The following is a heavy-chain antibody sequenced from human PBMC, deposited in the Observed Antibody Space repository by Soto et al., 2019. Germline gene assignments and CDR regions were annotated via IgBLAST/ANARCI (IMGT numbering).Heavy chain of an antibody. CDR1: GFTVSNDF. V-gene: IGHV3-53*02. D-gene: IGHD3-16*01. J-gene: IGHJ4*02. Sequence: VQLVESGGGLIQAGGSLRLSCAVSGFTVSNDFMMWVRQAPGKGLEWVSLIYSGGSISYADSVKGRFTISRDGSMNMLYLQMNSLTAEDTAVYYCARDGNGQRGSPHWGQGTLVTVSS. CDR2: IYSGGSI. CDR3: ARDGNGQRGSPH.